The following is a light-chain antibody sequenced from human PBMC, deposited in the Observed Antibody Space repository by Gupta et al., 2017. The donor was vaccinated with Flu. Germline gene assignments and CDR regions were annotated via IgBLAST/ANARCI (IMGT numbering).Light chain of an antibody. CDR1: SSDVGGYNS. J-gene: IGLJ1*01. CDR2: EVI. Sequence: QSALTQPASVYGSLGQSSPVSCTGPSSDVGGYNSVSWYQQHPGKAPKLLIYEVISRPSGVSDRFSGSKSGNTASLTISGLQAEDEAYYYCSSYTSTCTFIFGTGTKVSVL. V-gene: IGLV2-14*01. CDR3: SSYTSTCTFI.